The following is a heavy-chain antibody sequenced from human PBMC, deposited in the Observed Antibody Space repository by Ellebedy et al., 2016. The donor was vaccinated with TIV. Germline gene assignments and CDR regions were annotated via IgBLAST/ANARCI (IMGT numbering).Heavy chain of an antibody. Sequence: PGASLRLSCAASGFTFSSFGMHWVRQPPGKGLEWMAVIWYDGSNAYYGESVKGRFTISRDNSKNTLYLQMNSLRAEDTAVYYCVRERTDYGDNPNPTPLGYWGQGTLVTVSS. CDR3: VRERTDYGDNPNPTPLGY. V-gene: IGHV3-33*01. CDR1: GFTFSSFG. J-gene: IGHJ4*02. CDR2: IWYDGSNA. D-gene: IGHD4-23*01.